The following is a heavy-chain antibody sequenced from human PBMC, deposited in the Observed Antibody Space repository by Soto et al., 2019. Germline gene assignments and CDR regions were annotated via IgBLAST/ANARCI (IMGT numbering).Heavy chain of an antibody. D-gene: IGHD3-3*01. V-gene: IGHV4-4*02. J-gene: IGHJ6*03. Sequence: SETLSLTCAVSSGSISSSNWWSWVRQPPGKGLEWIGETYHSGSTNYNPSLKSRVTISVDKSKNQFSLKLSSVTAADTAVYYCARAITIFGASYYYYYMDVWGKGTTVTVSS. CDR2: TYHSGST. CDR3: ARAITIFGASYYYYYMDV. CDR1: SGSISSSNW.